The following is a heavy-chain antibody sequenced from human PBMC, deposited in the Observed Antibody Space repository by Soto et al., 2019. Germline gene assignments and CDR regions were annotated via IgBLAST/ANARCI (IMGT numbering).Heavy chain of an antibody. V-gene: IGHV3-30*18. D-gene: IGHD6-19*01. CDR2: ISYDGSNK. CDR1: GFTFSSYG. J-gene: IGHJ3*02. CDR3: AKGGRAVAATNAFDI. Sequence: GSLRLSFAASGFTFSSYGMHWVRQAPGKGLEWVAVISYDGSNKYYADSVKGRFTISRDNSKNTLYLQMNSLRAEDTAVYYCAKGGRAVAATNAFDIWGQGTMVTVSS.